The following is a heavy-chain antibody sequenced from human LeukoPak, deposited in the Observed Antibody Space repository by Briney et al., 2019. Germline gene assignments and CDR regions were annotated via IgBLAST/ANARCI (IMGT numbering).Heavy chain of an antibody. V-gene: IGHV3-13*01. J-gene: IGHJ4*02. CDR1: GFTLSNYD. Sequence: GGSLRLSCAASGFTLSNYDMEWVRQPTGKPLEWVSHIGTGGDTYYPTPVKGRFTVSRENAKNSLYLLMSSLRVEDTAVYYCARGFLTNRGHGPSFGYWGQGVLVTVSS. D-gene: IGHD7-27*01. CDR3: ARGFLTNRGHGPSFGY. CDR2: IGTGGDT.